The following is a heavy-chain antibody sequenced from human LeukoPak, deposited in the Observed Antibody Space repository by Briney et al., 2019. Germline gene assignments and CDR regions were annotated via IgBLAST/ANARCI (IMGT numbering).Heavy chain of an antibody. J-gene: IGHJ4*02. V-gene: IGHV4-34*01. Sequence: KASETLSLTCAVYGGSFSGYYWSWIRQPPGKGLEWIGEINHSGSTNYNPSLKSRVTISVDTSKNQFSLKLSSVTAADTAVYYCARATVTTYRRRSKYYFDYWGQGTLVTVSS. CDR1: GGSFSGYY. CDR3: ARATVTTYRRRSKYYFDY. CDR2: INHSGST. D-gene: IGHD4-17*01.